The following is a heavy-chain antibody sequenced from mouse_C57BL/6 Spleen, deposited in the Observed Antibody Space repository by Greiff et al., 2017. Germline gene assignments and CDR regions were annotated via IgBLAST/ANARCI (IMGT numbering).Heavy chain of an antibody. V-gene: IGHV3-8*01. CDR1: GYSITSDY. D-gene: IGHD1-1*01. CDR3: ARYHYYGSSNWYFDV. Sequence: EVQLVESGPGLAKPSQTLSLTCSVTGYSITSDYWNWIRKFPGNKLEYMGYISYSGSTYYNPSLKSRISITRDTSKNQYYLQLNSVTTEDTATYYCARYHYYGSSNWYFDVWGTGTTVTVSS. CDR2: ISYSGST. J-gene: IGHJ1*03.